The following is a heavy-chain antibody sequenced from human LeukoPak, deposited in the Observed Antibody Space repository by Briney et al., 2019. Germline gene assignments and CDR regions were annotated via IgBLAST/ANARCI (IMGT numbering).Heavy chain of an antibody. CDR3: ARSAVTRGRFDY. CDR1: GGSISSYY. Sequence: SETLSLTCTVSGGSISSYYWSWIRQPPGKGLEWIGYIYYSGSTNDNPSLKSRVTISVDTSKNQFSLKLSSVTAADTAVYYCARSAVTRGRFDYWGQGTLVTVSS. CDR2: IYYSGST. V-gene: IGHV4-59*01. D-gene: IGHD2-21*02. J-gene: IGHJ4*02.